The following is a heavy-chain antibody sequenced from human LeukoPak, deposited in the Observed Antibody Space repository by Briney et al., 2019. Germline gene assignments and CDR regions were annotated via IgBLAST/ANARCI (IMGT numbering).Heavy chain of an antibody. Sequence: SETLSLTCTVSGGSISSGDYYWSWIRQPPGKGLEWIGYIYHSGSTYYNPSLKSRVTISVDTSKNQFSLKLSSVTAADTAVYYCARENYDSSGYYDYWGQGTLVTVSS. D-gene: IGHD3-22*01. J-gene: IGHJ4*02. CDR2: IYHSGST. V-gene: IGHV4-30-4*08. CDR3: ARENYDSSGYYDY. CDR1: GGSISSGDYY.